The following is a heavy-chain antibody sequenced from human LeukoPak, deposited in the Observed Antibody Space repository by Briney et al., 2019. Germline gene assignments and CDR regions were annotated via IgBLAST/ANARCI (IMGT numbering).Heavy chain of an antibody. J-gene: IGHJ6*03. CDR1: GFTFSSYS. CDR2: ISSSSSYI. D-gene: IGHD3-10*01. CDR3: ARGAPVLLWFGELLSNDYYYYYMDV. Sequence: GGSLRLSCAASGFTFSSYSMNWVRQAPGKGLEWVSSISSSSSYIYYADSVKGRFTISRDNAKNSLYLQMNSLRAEDTAVYYCARGAPVLLWFGELLSNDYYYYYMDVWGKGTTVTVSS. V-gene: IGHV3-21*01.